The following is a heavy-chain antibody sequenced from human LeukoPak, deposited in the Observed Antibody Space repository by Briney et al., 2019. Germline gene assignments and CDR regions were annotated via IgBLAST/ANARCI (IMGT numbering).Heavy chain of an antibody. CDR1: GFTFSSYA. D-gene: IGHD3-10*01. J-gene: IGHJ4*02. Sequence: PGGSLRLSCAASGFTFSSYAMSWVRQAPGKGLEWVSAISGSGGSTYYADSVKGRFTISRDNSKNTLYLQMNSLRAEDTAVYYCAKDFWGFGELFPPYYFDSWGQGTLVTVSS. V-gene: IGHV3-23*01. CDR3: AKDFWGFGELFPPYYFDS. CDR2: ISGSGGST.